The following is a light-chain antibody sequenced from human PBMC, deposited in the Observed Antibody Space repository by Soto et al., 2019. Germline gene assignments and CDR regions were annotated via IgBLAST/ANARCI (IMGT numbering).Light chain of an antibody. Sequence: EIVLKKSPATLSLSPGERATLSCRDSQSVSSSYLAWYQQKPGQAPRLLIYGASSRATGIPDRFSGSGSGTDFTLTISRLEPEDFAVYYCQQYGSLLWTFGQGTKVDIK. V-gene: IGKV3-20*01. J-gene: IGKJ1*01. CDR2: GAS. CDR1: QSVSSSY. CDR3: QQYGSLLWT.